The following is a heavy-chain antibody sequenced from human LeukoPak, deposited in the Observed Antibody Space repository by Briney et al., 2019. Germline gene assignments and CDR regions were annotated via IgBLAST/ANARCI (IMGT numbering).Heavy chain of an antibody. Sequence: GGSLRLSCAASGFSFSVYWMHWVRQAPGKGLEWVSRISNDGRSTTYADSMKGRFTVSRDNAKNTLYLQMNGLRDGDTAVYYCARVSSGWYKHQDYWGQGTLVTVSS. CDR2: ISNDGRST. CDR3: ARVSSGWYKHQDY. D-gene: IGHD6-19*01. V-gene: IGHV3-74*01. J-gene: IGHJ4*02. CDR1: GFSFSVYW.